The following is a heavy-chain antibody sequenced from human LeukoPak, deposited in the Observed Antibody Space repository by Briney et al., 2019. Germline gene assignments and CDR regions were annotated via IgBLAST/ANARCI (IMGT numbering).Heavy chain of an antibody. J-gene: IGHJ4*02. CDR2: ISSSGSTI. V-gene: IGHV3-48*03. Sequence: GGSLRLSCAASGFTFGSYEMNWVRQAPGKGLEWVSYISSSGSTIYYADSVKGRFTISRDNAKNSLYLQMNSLRAEDTAVYYCAREKYGDYLFDYWGQGTLVTVSS. D-gene: IGHD4-17*01. CDR1: GFTFGSYE. CDR3: AREKYGDYLFDY.